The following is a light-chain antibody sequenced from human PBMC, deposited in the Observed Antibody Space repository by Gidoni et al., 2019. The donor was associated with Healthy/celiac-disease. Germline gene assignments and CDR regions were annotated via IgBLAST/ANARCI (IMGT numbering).Light chain of an antibody. CDR2: LNSDGSH. Sequence: QLVLPQTPSASASLGASVKLTCTLNSGHSRYAIAWHQQQPQKGPRFLMKLNSDGSHKKGDGIPDRFSGSSSGAERYLTISSVQSEDEADYYCQTWDTGTWVFGGGTKLTVL. CDR1: SGHSRYA. V-gene: IGLV4-69*01. J-gene: IGLJ3*02. CDR3: QTWDTGTWV.